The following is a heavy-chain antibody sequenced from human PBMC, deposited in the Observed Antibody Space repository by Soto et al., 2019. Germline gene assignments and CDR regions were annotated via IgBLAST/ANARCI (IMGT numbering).Heavy chain of an antibody. V-gene: IGHV3-11*06. Sequence: GGSLRLSCAASGFTFNDYYMSWVRQAPGKGLEWVSKISSSSTYAISADSVKGRFTISIDNAKNSVFLQMNSLRAEDTAVYYCARDSSMAGRPFDYWGQGTQVTVSS. CDR2: ISSSSTYA. CDR3: ARDSSMAGRPFDY. CDR1: GFTFNDYY. D-gene: IGHD6-6*01. J-gene: IGHJ4*02.